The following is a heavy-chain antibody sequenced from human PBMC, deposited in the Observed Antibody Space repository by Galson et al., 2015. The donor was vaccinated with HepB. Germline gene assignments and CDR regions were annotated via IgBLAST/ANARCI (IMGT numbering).Heavy chain of an antibody. CDR1: GGSISSSSYY. CDR2: IYYSGST. J-gene: IGHJ4*02. D-gene: IGHD3-10*01. Sequence: ETLSLTCTVSGGSISSSSYYWGWIRQPPGKGLEWIGSIYYSGSTYYNPSLKSRVTISVDTSKNQFFLKLSSVTAADTAVYYCARPRGDYGSVNFDYWGQGTLVTVS. CDR3: ARPRGDYGSVNFDY. V-gene: IGHV4-39*01.